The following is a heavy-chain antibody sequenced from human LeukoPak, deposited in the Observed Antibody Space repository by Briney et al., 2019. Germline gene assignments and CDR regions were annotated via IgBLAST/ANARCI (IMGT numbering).Heavy chain of an antibody. Sequence: GGSLRLSCAASGFTFSSYAMSCVRQAPGKGLEWVSAISAGGGNTYYADSVKGRYTISRDNSKNTLYLQLNSLRAEDTAIYYCAKILAVSDSYYFGMDVWGHGTTVTVSS. V-gene: IGHV3-23*01. CDR3: AKILAVSDSYYFGMDV. D-gene: IGHD3-9*01. CDR1: GFTFSSYA. CDR2: ISAGGGNT. J-gene: IGHJ6*02.